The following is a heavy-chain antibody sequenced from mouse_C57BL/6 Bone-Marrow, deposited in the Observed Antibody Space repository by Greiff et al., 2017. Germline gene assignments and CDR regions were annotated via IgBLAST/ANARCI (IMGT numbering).Heavy chain of an antibody. CDR1: GFTFSSYG. V-gene: IGHV5-6*01. Sequence: VQLQQSGGDLVKPGGSLKLSCAASGFTFSSYGMSWVRQTPDTRLEWVATISSGGSYTYYPDSVKGRFTISRDNAKNTLYLQMSSLKSEDTAMYYCARQGAMDYWGQGTSVTVSS. CDR2: ISSGGSYT. CDR3: ARQGAMDY. J-gene: IGHJ4*01.